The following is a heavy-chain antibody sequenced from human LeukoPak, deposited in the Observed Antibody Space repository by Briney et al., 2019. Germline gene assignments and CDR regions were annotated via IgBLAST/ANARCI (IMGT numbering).Heavy chain of an antibody. CDR2: INHSGST. D-gene: IGHD4-23*01. V-gene: IGHV4-34*01. CDR1: GGSFSGYY. J-gene: IGHJ4*02. Sequence: SDTLSLTCAVYGGSFSGYYWSWIRQPPGKGLEWIGEINHSGSTNYNPSLKSRVTISVDTSKNQSSLKLSSVTAADTAVYYCARGTGGPRSGYWGQGTLVTVSS. CDR3: ARGTGGPRSGY.